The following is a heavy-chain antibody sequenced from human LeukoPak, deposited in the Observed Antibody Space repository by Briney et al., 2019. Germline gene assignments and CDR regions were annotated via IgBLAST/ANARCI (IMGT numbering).Heavy chain of an antibody. J-gene: IGHJ4*02. CDR2: IIPILGIA. Sequence: SVKVSCKASGGTFSSYAISWVRQAPGQGLEWMGRIIPILGIANYAQKFQGRVTITADKSTSTAYMELSSLRSEDTAVYYCASGIAVAYPYFDYWGQGTLVTVSS. CDR3: ASGIAVAYPYFDY. D-gene: IGHD6-19*01. V-gene: IGHV1-69*04. CDR1: GGTFSSYA.